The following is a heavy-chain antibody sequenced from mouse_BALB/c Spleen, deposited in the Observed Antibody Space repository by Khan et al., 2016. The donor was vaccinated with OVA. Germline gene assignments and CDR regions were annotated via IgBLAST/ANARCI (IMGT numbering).Heavy chain of an antibody. CDR3: ARKKYGNYVSMDY. Sequence: QVQLKESGPGLVAPSQSLSITCTVSGFSLSRYSVHWVRQPPGKGLEWLGMIWSGGSTDYNSALKSRLSISKDKSKSQVFLKMNSLQTDDTAMYYCARKKYGNYVSMDYWGQGTSVTVSS. CDR1: GFSLSRYS. CDR2: IWSGGST. D-gene: IGHD2-10*02. V-gene: IGHV2-6-4*01. J-gene: IGHJ4*01.